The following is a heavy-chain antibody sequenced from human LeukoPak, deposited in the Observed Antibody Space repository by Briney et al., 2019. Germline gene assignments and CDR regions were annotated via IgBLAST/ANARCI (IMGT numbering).Heavy chain of an antibody. D-gene: IGHD3-10*01. Sequence: GGSLRLSCAASGFTFSSYAMSWVRQAPGKGLEWVSAISGSGGSTYYADSVKGRFTISRDNSKNTLYLQMNSLRAEDTAVYYCAKQKVRGVTTGVWFDPWGQGTLVTVSS. CDR1: GFTFSSYA. J-gene: IGHJ5*02. V-gene: IGHV3-23*01. CDR3: AKQKVRGVTTGVWFDP. CDR2: ISGSGGST.